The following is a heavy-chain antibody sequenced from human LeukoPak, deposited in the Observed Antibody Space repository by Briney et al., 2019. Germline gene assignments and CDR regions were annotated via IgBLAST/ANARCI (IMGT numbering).Heavy chain of an antibody. D-gene: IGHD3-3*01. CDR3: VRGSLASGVVVYYYYYLDV. CDR2: ISASRDIT. Sequence: GGSLRLSCAASGFNYSSYTMNWVRQAPGMGLEWLSYISASRDITYYADSVKGRFTISRDNAKNSLYLQMNSLRAEDTAVYCCVRGSLASGVVVYYYYYLDVWGKGTTVTVSS. CDR1: GFNYSSYT. J-gene: IGHJ6*03. V-gene: IGHV3-48*01.